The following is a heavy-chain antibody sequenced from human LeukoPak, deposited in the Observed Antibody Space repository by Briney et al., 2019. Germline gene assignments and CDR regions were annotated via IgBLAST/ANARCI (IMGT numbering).Heavy chain of an antibody. Sequence: GGSLKLSCAASGFTFSSYAMSWVRQAPGKGLEWVSTISGSGTNTYYADSVKGRFTISRDNSKNTLYLQMNSLRAEDTAVYYCAKGGQWLVYFDYWGQGTLVTVSS. J-gene: IGHJ4*02. D-gene: IGHD6-19*01. V-gene: IGHV3-23*01. CDR1: GFTFSSYA. CDR2: ISGSGTNT. CDR3: AKGGQWLVYFDY.